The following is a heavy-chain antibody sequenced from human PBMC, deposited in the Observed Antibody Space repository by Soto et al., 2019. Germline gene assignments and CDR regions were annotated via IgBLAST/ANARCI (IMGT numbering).Heavy chain of an antibody. V-gene: IGHV1-3*04. J-gene: IGHJ5*02. Sequence: ASVKVSCKASGYTFTGYSMHWVRQAPGQGLEWIGWINTDNGNSHYSQKFQGRVTFTRDTSASTAYMELSSLTSEDSAVYFCARNVDYFDPWGQGTLVTVSS. CDR3: ARNVDYFDP. CDR2: INTDNGNS. CDR1: GYTFTGYS. D-gene: IGHD4-17*01.